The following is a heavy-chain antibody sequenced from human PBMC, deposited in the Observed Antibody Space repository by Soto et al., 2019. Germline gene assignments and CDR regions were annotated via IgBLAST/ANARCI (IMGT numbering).Heavy chain of an antibody. CDR3: ARYREMATIHFNY. J-gene: IGHJ4*02. D-gene: IGHD5-12*01. CDR1: GFTFSSYA. Sequence: GGSLRLSCAASGFTFSSYAMHWVRQAPGKGLEWVAVISYDGSNKYYADSVKGRFTISRDNSKNTLYLQMNSLRAEDTAVYYCARYREMATIHFNYWGQGTLVTVSS. CDR2: ISYDGSNK. V-gene: IGHV3-30-3*01.